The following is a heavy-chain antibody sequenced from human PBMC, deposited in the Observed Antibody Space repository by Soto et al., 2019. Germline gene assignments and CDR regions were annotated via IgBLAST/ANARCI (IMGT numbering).Heavy chain of an antibody. J-gene: IGHJ4*02. V-gene: IGHV4-59*08. CDR2: IYYNGST. D-gene: IGHD3-3*01. CDR3: ARHLTYYDCWSGGLAPGLGY. CDR1: GGSSGGYY. Sequence: LETQPVTWTVGGGSSGGYYGRWIRQHTGKGLEWIGYIYYNGSTNYTPSLKSRVTISVDTSKNQFSLKMTSVTAADTAGYYCARHLTYYDCWSGGLAPGLGYWGQGRLLT.